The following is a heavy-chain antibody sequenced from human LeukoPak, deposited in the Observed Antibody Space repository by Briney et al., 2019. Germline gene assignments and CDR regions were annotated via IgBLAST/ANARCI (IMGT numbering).Heavy chain of an antibody. Sequence: SETLSLTCTVSGGSISRYYWSWIRQPPGKGLEWIGYIYYSGSTNYNPSLKSRVTISVDTSKNQFSLKLSSVTAADTAVYYCARGIVGATALLDVWGQGTTVTVSS. CDR1: GGSISRYY. J-gene: IGHJ6*02. CDR2: IYYSGST. CDR3: ARGIVGATALLDV. V-gene: IGHV4-59*01. D-gene: IGHD1-26*01.